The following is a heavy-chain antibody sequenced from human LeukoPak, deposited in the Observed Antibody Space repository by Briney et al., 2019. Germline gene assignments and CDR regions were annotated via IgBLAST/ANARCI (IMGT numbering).Heavy chain of an antibody. CDR1: GFTFSSYW. J-gene: IGHJ4*01. D-gene: IGHD6-25*01. CDR2: IKQDGSEK. V-gene: IGHV3-7*01. Sequence: GGSLRLSCAASGFTFSSYWMSWVRQAPGKGLEWVANIKQDGSEKYYVDSVKGRFTISRDNAKNSLSLQMNSLRAEDTAVYYCARMGPTSSGWPEAFDYWGRGTLVTVSS. CDR3: ARMGPTSSGWPEAFDY.